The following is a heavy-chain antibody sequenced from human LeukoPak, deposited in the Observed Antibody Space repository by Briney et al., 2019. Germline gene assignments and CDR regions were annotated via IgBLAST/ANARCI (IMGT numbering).Heavy chain of an antibody. CDR1: GYSFPAKF. Sequence: ASVKVSCKASGYSFPAKFMHWVRQAPGQGLEWMGWINPNNGDTTFAQKFQDRGTMTRDTSISTAYMELSRLRSDDTAVYYCARDQDYDILTGYWRALRYNWFDPWGQGTLVTVSS. CDR3: ARDQDYDILTGYWRALRYNWFDP. V-gene: IGHV1-2*02. D-gene: IGHD3-9*01. CDR2: INPNNGDT. J-gene: IGHJ5*02.